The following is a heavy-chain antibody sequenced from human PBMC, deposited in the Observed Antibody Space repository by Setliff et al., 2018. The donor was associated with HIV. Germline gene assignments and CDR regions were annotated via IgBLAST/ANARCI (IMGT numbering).Heavy chain of an antibody. CDR1: GFTFSSYW. CDR2: INQDGSEK. J-gene: IGHJ5*02. Sequence: GGSLRLSCAASGFTFSSYWVSWVRQAPGKGLQWVANINQDGSEKYYVDSVKGRFTISRDNAKNSLYLQMNSLRAEDTAVYYCAKQTVSSSWSNWFDPWGQGTLVTVSS. CDR3: AKQTVSSSWSNWFDP. V-gene: IGHV3-7*01. D-gene: IGHD6-13*01.